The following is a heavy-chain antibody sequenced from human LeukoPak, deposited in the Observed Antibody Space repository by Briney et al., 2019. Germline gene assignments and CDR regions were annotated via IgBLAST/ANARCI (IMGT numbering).Heavy chain of an antibody. V-gene: IGHV1-8*01. CDR3: SLYDFWSGYYNGIDY. CDR2: MNPNSGNT. Sequence: GASVKVSCKASGYTFTSYDINWVRQATGQGLEWMGWMNPNSGNTGYAQKFQGRVTMPRNTSISTAYMELSSLSSEDTAVYYCSLYDFWSGYYNGIDYWGQGTLVTVSS. CDR1: GYTFTSYD. D-gene: IGHD3-3*01. J-gene: IGHJ4*02.